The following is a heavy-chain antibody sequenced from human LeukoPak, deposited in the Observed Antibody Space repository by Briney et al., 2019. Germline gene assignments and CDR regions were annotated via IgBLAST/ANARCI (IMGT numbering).Heavy chain of an antibody. J-gene: IGHJ6*03. Sequence: GGSLRLSCAASGFIFSSYAMHWVRQAPGKGLEWVAVISYDGSNKYYADSVKGRFTISRDNSKNTLYLQMNSLRAEDTAVYYCAKAMGYNYREDYYYYMDVWGKGTTVTVSS. V-gene: IGHV3-30*04. CDR3: AKAMGYNYREDYYYYMDV. D-gene: IGHD5-24*01. CDR2: ISYDGSNK. CDR1: GFIFSSYA.